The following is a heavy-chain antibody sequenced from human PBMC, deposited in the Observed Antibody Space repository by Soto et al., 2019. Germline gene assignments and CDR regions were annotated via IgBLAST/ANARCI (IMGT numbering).Heavy chain of an antibody. CDR1: GYTFTIYY. J-gene: IGHJ6*02. CDR3: ARHLVATPQSYYYGMDV. V-gene: IGHV1-46*01. Sequence: ASVKVSCNASGYTFTIYYMHWGRQAPGQGLEWMGIINPSGGSTSYAQKFQGRVTMTRDTSTSTVYMELSSLRSEDTAVYYCARHLVATPQSYYYGMDVWGQGTTVTVSS. CDR2: INPSGGST. D-gene: IGHD5-12*01.